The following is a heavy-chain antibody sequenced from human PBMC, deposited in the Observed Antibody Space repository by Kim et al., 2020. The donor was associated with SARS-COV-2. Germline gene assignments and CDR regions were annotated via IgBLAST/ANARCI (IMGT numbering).Heavy chain of an antibody. CDR1: GGSISSGSYY. CDR3: ARGRHDSSSWYGNWFDP. CDR2: IYTSGST. Sequence: SETLSLTCTVSGGSISSGSYYWSWIRQPAGKGLEWIGRIYTSGSTNYNPSLKSRVTISVDTSKNQFSLKLSSVTAADTAVYYCARGRHDSSSWYGNWFDPWGQGTLVTVSS. V-gene: IGHV4-61*02. D-gene: IGHD6-13*01. J-gene: IGHJ5*02.